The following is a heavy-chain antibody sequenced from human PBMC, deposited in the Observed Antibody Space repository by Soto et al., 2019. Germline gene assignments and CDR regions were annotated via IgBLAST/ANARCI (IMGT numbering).Heavy chain of an antibody. CDR2: IYKSATT. D-gene: IGHD7-27*01. Sequence: SETLSLTCSVSGDSISNLDYFWAWIRQPPGQALEYIGYIYKSATTYYNPSFESRVAISVDTSKSQFSLNVTSVTAADTAVYFCARGRYCLTGRCFPNWFDSWGQGALVTVAS. J-gene: IGHJ5*01. CDR3: ARGRYCLTGRCFPNWFDS. V-gene: IGHV4-30-4*01. CDR1: GDSISNLDYF.